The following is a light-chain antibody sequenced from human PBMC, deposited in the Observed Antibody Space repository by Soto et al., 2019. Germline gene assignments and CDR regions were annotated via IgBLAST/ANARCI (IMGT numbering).Light chain of an antibody. CDR1: ESIITY. CDR3: QESYSTHYI. V-gene: IGKV1-39*01. CDR2: DAS. J-gene: IGKJ2*01. Sequence: DIQMTQVPSSLSASAGDRVTITCRASESIITYLNWYQQKPGRAPKLLIFDASSFQSGVPSRFSGSGSGTDFTLTISGLQPEDSATYFCQESYSTHYIFGQWTKLEI.